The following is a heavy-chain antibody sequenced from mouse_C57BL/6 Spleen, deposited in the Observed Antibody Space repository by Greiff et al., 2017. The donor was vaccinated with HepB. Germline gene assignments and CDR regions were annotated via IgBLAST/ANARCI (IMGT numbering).Heavy chain of an antibody. CDR1: GYSITSGYY. V-gene: IGHV3-6*01. CDR2: ISYDGSN. D-gene: IGHD1-1*01. CDR3: ARDDYYGSSYVGPWFAY. J-gene: IGHJ3*01. Sequence: VQLQQSGPGLVKPSQSLSLTCSVTGYSITSGYYWNWIRQFPGNKLEWMGYISYDGSNNYNPSLKNRISITRDTSKNPFFLTLNSVTTEDTSTYYCARDDYYGSSYVGPWFAYWGQGTLVTVSA.